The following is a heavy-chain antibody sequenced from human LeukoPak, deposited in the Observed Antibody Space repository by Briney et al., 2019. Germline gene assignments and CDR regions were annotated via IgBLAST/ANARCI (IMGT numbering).Heavy chain of an antibody. CDR2: ISGSGGST. Sequence: GGSLRLSCAASGFTFRSYAMSSGRQAPGKGLEWVSPISGSGGSTYYADSVKGRFTISRDNSQNTLYLQMNSLRAEDTAVYYCANPSSGYPRGGDYWGQGTMVTVSS. D-gene: IGHD6-13*01. J-gene: IGHJ4*02. CDR3: ANPSSGYPRGGDY. CDR1: GFTFRSYA. V-gene: IGHV3-23*01.